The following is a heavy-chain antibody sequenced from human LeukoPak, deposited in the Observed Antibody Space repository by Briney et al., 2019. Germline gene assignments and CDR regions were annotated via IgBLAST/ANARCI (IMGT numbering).Heavy chain of an antibody. CDR3: ARGWYASGTYYNLLLDY. CDR1: GFSFGDYA. V-gene: IGHV3-49*04. J-gene: IGHJ4*02. Sequence: GVLRLSCTASGFSFGDYAMAWVRQAPGKGLEWVGFIRTKPYGDTTEYAASVKDRFTISRDDSERVAYLQMNSLKTEDSAVYYCARGWYASGTYYNLLLDYWGQGSLVAVSS. D-gene: IGHD3-10*01. CDR2: IRTKPYGDTT.